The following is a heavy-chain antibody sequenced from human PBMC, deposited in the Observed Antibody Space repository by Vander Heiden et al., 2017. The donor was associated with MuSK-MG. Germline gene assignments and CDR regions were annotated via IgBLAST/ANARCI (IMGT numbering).Heavy chain of an antibody. J-gene: IGHJ2*01. V-gene: IGHV1-2*02. CDR1: GYSFIGYY. CDR2: ISPNTGGT. CDR3: ARDSGF. Sequence: QVQLVQSGAEVKRPGASVTVSCQASGYSFIGYYMHWVRQAPGQGLEYMGWISPNTGGTNYTQKFQGRVTMTRVTSISTAYMELTRLTSDDTAVYYCARDSGFWGRGTLVIVSS. D-gene: IGHD3-10*01.